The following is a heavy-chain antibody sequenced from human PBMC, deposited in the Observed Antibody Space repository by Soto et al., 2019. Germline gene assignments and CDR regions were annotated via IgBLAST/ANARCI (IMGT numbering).Heavy chain of an antibody. V-gene: IGHV3-30-3*01. D-gene: IGHD5-18*01. CDR2: ISYDGSNK. CDR3: ARGGYSYVFHYYGMDV. Sequence: VQLVESGGGVVQPGRSLRLSCAASGFTFSSYAMHWVRQAPGKGLEWVAVISYDGSNKYYADSVKGRFTISRDNSKNTLYLQMNSLRAEDTAVYYCARGGYSYVFHYYGMDVWGQGTTVTVSS. J-gene: IGHJ6*02. CDR1: GFTFSSYA.